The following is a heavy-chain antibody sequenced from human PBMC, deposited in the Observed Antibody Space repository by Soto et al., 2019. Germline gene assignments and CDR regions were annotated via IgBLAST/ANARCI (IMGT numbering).Heavy chain of an antibody. CDR3: ATTFCGEGCFSTYYLDQ. Sequence: QVQVVQSGAEVKKPGSSVKVSCKASGGTFSDSGAGFGWVRLAPGQGFQWIGGIIPMSSVVNHGQGFQGRVTITTDASTGTAYMELSSLRSEDTAIYYCATTFCGEGCFSTYYLDQWGQGTLVTVTS. J-gene: IGHJ4*02. D-gene: IGHD2-21*01. CDR2: IIPMSSVV. CDR1: GGTFSDSGAG. V-gene: IGHV1-69*05.